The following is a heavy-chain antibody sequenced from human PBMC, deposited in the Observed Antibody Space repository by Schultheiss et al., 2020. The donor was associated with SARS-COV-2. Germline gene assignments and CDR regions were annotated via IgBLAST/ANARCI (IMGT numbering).Heavy chain of an antibody. CDR3: ARDPPRSSGTQGYYGMDV. V-gene: IGHV3-23*01. D-gene: IGHD6-19*01. J-gene: IGHJ6*02. Sequence: GGSLRLSCAASGFTFSSYAMSWVRQAPGKGLEWVSAISGSGGNTYYADSVKGRFTISRDNAKNSLYLQMNSLRAEDTAVYYCARDPPRSSGTQGYYGMDVWGQGTTVTVSS. CDR2: ISGSGGNT. CDR1: GFTFSSYA.